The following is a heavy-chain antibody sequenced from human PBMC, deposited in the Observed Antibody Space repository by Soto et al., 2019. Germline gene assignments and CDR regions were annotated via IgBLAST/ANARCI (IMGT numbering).Heavy chain of an antibody. V-gene: IGHV1-46*01. Sequence: ASVKVSCKASGYIFTNYYIHWVRQAPGQGLEWMAIINPLPTSGSTNYAQKFQGRVTVTRDTSTRTVYLELSSLRSDDTAVYYCARDLPAAAHWGQGTLVTVPS. CDR3: ARDLPAAAH. J-gene: IGHJ4*02. CDR2: INPLPTSGST. D-gene: IGHD6-13*01. CDR1: GYIFTNYY.